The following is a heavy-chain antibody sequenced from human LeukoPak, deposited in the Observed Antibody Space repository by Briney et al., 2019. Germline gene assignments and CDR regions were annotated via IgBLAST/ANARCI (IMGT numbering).Heavy chain of an antibody. V-gene: IGHV4-59*08. D-gene: IGHD3-3*01. CDR2: IYYSGST. J-gene: IGHJ4*02. Sequence: SETLSLTCTVSGGSISSYYWSWIRQPPGKGPEWIGYIYYSGSTNYNPSLKSRVTISVDTSKNQFSLKLSSVTAADTAVYYCARTQRWRNVLRFLEWLYFDYWGQGTLVTVSS. CDR1: GGSISSYY. CDR3: ARTQRWRNVLRFLEWLYFDY.